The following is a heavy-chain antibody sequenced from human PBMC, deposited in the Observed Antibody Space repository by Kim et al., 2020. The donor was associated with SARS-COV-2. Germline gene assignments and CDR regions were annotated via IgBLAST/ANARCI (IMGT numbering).Heavy chain of an antibody. CDR3: AREPRGAFDI. CDR1: GFTVSSNY. V-gene: IGHV3-66*02. J-gene: IGHJ3*02. D-gene: IGHD3-10*01. Sequence: GGSLRLSCAASGFTVSSNYMSWVRQAPGKGLEWVSVIYSGGSTYYAVSVKGRFTTSRDNSKNTRYLQMNSLRAEDTAVYYCAREPRGAFDIWGQGTMVTVSS. CDR2: IYSGGST.